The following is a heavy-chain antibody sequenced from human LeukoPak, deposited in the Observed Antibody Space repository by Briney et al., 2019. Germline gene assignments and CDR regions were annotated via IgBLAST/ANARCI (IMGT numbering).Heavy chain of an antibody. CDR2: LSDSGGST. J-gene: IGHJ4*02. V-gene: IGHV3-23*01. CDR3: ARDTEYSNGYYFDY. Sequence: GGSLRLSCAASGFTFSSCGMSWVRQAPGKGLEWVSALSDSGGSTFYADSVKGRFTISRDNSKNTLYLQMNSLRAEDTAVYYCARDTEYSNGYYFDYWGQGTLVTVSS. D-gene: IGHD4-11*01. CDR1: GFTFSSCG.